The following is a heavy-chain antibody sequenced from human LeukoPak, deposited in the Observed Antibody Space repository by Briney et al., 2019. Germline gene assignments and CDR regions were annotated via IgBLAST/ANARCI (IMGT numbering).Heavy chain of an antibody. CDR1: GKTFIGYY. CDR2: VNPSSGGT. Sequence: ASVKGSCKASGKTFIGYYMHWGRQAPGQGLEWMGWVNPSSGGTNYAQKFQGRVTMTRDTSISTAYMELSRLISDDTAVYYCARDYDSSGYQPPDYWGQGTLVTVSS. V-gene: IGHV1-2*02. D-gene: IGHD3-22*01. J-gene: IGHJ4*02. CDR3: ARDYDSSGYQPPDY.